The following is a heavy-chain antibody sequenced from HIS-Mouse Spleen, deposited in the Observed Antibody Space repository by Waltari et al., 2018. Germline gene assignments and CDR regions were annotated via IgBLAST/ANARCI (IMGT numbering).Heavy chain of an antibody. CDR3: AKASSGWLDY. CDR1: GFPFRSYA. J-gene: IGHJ4*02. D-gene: IGHD6-19*01. Sequence: QVQLVESGGGVVQPGRSLRLSCAASGFPFRSYAMHWVRQAPGQGLEWVAVISYDGSNKYYADSVKGRFTISRDNSKNTLYLQMNSLRAEDTAVYYCAKASSGWLDYWGQGTLVTVSS. CDR2: ISYDGSNK. V-gene: IGHV3-30*18.